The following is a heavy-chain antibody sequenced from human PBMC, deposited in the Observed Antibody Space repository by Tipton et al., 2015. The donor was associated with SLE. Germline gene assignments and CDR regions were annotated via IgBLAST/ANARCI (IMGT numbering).Heavy chain of an antibody. CDR1: GFSFSSYA. D-gene: IGHD6-25*01. CDR3: AKRRASSVWTNFDY. J-gene: IGHJ4*02. CDR2: IYSGDSSR. V-gene: IGHV3-23*03. Sequence: SLRLSCAASGFSFSSYAMSWVRQAPGKGLEWVSVIYSGDSSRYYADSVKGRFTISRDNSRNTLYLQMKSLRVDDTAVYYCAKRRASSVWTNFDYWGQGTLVTVSS.